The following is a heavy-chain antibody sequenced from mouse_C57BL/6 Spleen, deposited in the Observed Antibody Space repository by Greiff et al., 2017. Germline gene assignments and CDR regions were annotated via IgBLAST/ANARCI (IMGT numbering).Heavy chain of an antibody. D-gene: IGHD1-1*01. CDR2: IYPSDSET. V-gene: IGHV1-61*01. CDR1: GYTFTSYW. CDR3: ARAHYYGSSYGYFDV. J-gene: IGHJ1*03. Sequence: QVQLQQPGAELVRPGSSVKLSCKASGYTFTSYWMDWVKQRPGQGLEWIGNIYPSDSETHYNQKFKDKATLTVDKSSSTASMQLSSLTSEDSAVYYCARAHYYGSSYGYFDVWGTGTTVTVSS.